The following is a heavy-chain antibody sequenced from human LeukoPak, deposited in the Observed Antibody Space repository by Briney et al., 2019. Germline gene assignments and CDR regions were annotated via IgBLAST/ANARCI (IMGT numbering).Heavy chain of an antibody. J-gene: IGHJ4*02. D-gene: IGHD3-22*01. V-gene: IGHV4-59*01. CDR2: IYYSGST. Sequence: PSETLSLTCTVSGGSISSYYWSWIRQPPGKGLEWIGYIYYSGSTNYNPSLKSRVTISVDTSKNQFSLKLSSVTAADTAVYYCARGGDYYDIDYWGQGTLVTASS. CDR1: GGSISSYY. CDR3: ARGGDYYDIDY.